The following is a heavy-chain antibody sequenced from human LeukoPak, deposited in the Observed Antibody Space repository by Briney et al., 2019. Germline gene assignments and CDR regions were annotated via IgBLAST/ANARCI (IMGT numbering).Heavy chain of an antibody. CDR3: ARDLVRTMPPYYYYYMDV. V-gene: IGHV7-4-1*02. D-gene: IGHD1/OR15-1a*01. J-gene: IGHJ6*03. CDR2: INTNNGNP. Sequence: ASVKVSCKASGYTFTSYAMNWVRQAHAQGLEWMGWINTNNGNPTYSQGFTVRFVFSLDTSVSTAYLQISSLKAEDTAVYYCARDLVRTMPPYYYYYMDVWGKGTTVTVSS. CDR1: GYTFTSYA.